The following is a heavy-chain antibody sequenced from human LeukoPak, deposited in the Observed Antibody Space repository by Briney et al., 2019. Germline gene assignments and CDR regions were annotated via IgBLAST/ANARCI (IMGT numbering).Heavy chain of an antibody. CDR2: IYHSGST. V-gene: IGHV4-4*02. CDR1: GGSISSSNW. Sequence: SETLSLTCAVSGGSISSSNWWSWVRQPPGKGLEWIGEIYHSGSTNYNPSLKSRVTIPVDKSKNRFSLKLSSVTAADTAVYYCAREGVGGSGMLNWFTPGAREPWSPSPQ. CDR3: AREGVGGSGMLNWFTP. J-gene: IGHJ5*02. D-gene: IGHD3-10*01.